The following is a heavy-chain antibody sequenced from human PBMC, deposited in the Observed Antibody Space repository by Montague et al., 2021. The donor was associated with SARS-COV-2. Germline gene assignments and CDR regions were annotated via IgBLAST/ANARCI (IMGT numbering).Heavy chain of an antibody. J-gene: IGHJ6*02. Sequence: SLRLSCAASGFTFSNSAMNWVRQAPGKGLEWVSGSSGSDGGTHYADSVKGRLTISRDNSKNVLYLQMNSLRAEDTALYYCAKDSYYYGLGYGMDVWGLGTTVTVSS. CDR2: SSGSDGGT. CDR1: GFTFSNSA. CDR3: AKDSYYYGLGYGMDV. D-gene: IGHD3-10*01. V-gene: IGHV3-23*01.